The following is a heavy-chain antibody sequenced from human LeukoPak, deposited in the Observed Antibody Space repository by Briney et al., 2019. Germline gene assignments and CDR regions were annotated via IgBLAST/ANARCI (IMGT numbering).Heavy chain of an antibody. CDR2: ISPGGGTT. Sequence: GGSLRLSCAVSGFAFGSEAMSWVRQSPARGLEWVASISPGGGTTYYADYVKGRFTISRDNSKNTLYLQMNSLRAEDTAVYYCARAGATSSSWYAEYFDYWGQGTLVTVSS. V-gene: IGHV3-23*01. CDR3: ARAGATSSSWYAEYFDY. J-gene: IGHJ4*02. CDR1: GFAFGSEA. D-gene: IGHD6-13*01.